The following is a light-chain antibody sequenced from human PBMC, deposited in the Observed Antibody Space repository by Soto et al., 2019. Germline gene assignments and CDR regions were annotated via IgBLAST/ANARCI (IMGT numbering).Light chain of an antibody. Sequence: EVVLSLSPGTLSVSPGERATLSCRASQTVRNNYLAWYQQKPGQAPRLLIYDASSRATGIPDRFSGGGSGTDFTLTISRLEPEDFAVYYCQQFSSYPLTFGGGTKVDIK. J-gene: IGKJ4*01. CDR3: QQFSSYPLT. CDR2: DAS. V-gene: IGKV3-20*01. CDR1: QTVRNNY.